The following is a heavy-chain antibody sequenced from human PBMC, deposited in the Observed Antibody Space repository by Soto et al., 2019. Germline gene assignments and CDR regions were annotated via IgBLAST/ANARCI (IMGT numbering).Heavy chain of an antibody. CDR3: AKDFTSFGVVISSYFDY. Sequence: EVQLLESGGGLVQPGGSLRLSCAASGFTFSSYAMSWVRQAPGKGLEWVSAISGSGGSTYYADSVKGRFTISRDNSKNTLYLQMNSLIAEDTAVYYCAKDFTSFGVVISSYFDYWGQGTLVTVSS. CDR2: ISGSGGST. D-gene: IGHD3-3*01. J-gene: IGHJ4*02. CDR1: GFTFSSYA. V-gene: IGHV3-23*01.